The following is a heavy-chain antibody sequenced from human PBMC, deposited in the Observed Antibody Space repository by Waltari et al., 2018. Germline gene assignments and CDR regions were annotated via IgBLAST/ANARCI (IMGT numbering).Heavy chain of an antibody. CDR1: GFTLRCYD. J-gene: IGHJ3*02. CDR3: ARAMKGYGDYEGAFDI. CDR2: ISYDGSNK. Sequence: QVQLVESGGGVVQPGRSLRLSCAASGFTLRCYDMHWVLQAPGKGLEWVAVISYDGSNKYYADSVKGRFTISRDNSKNTLYLQMNSLRAEDTAVYYCARAMKGYGDYEGAFDIWGQGTMVTVSS. V-gene: IGHV3-30-3*01. D-gene: IGHD4-17*01.